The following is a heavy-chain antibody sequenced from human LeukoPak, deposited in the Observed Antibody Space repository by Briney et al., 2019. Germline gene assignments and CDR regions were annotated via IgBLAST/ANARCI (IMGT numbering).Heavy chain of an antibody. Sequence: PSQTLSLTCTVSGGSISSGRVSWSWVRHHPGKGLEWIVYIFDSGSTYYNPSLKSRVTISLDTSKNRFSLKMSSVTAADTAVYYCARCLPTLGPVVPTAYFDNWGQGTLVTVSS. CDR1: GGSISSGRVS. J-gene: IGHJ4*02. CDR2: IFDSGST. V-gene: IGHV4-31*03. CDR3: ARCLPTLGPVVPTAYFDN. D-gene: IGHD2-2*01.